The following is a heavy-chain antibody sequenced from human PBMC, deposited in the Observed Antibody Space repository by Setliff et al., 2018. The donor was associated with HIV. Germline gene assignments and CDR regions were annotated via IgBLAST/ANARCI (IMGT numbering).Heavy chain of an antibody. J-gene: IGHJ4*02. CDR1: GYSFSSHG. Sequence: ASVKVSCKTSGYSFSSHGVSWVRQAPGQGLEWVGWISAYTGKTKYAQNVQGRVTLTTDTSTSTAYMELRSLRSDDTAVYYCARWREDRRDFDYWGQGTLVTVSS. V-gene: IGHV1-18*01. D-gene: IGHD3-22*01. CDR3: ARWREDRRDFDY. CDR2: ISAYTGKT.